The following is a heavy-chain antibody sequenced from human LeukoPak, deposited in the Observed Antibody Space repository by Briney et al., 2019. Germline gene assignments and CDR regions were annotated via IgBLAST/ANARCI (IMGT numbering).Heavy chain of an antibody. V-gene: IGHV3-48*03. CDR3: ARGMTGYSSGCFDY. CDR1: GFTFSSYE. CDR2: ISGSGSAI. D-gene: IGHD6-19*01. Sequence: GGSLRLSCAASGFTFSSYEMNWVRQAPGKGLEWVSYISGSGSAIYYADSVKGRFTISRDNSKNTLYLQMTSLRAEDTAVYYCARGMTGYSSGCFDYWGHGTLVTVSS. J-gene: IGHJ4*01.